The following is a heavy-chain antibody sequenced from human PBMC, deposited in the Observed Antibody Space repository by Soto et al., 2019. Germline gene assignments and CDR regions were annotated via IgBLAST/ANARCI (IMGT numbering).Heavy chain of an antibody. CDR3: AKAFRRGYYGMDV. CDR2: ISYDGSNK. V-gene: IGHV3-30*18. D-gene: IGHD3-10*01. CDR1: GFTFSSYG. J-gene: IGHJ6*02. Sequence: PGGSLRLSCAASGFTFSSYGMHWVRQAPGKGLEWVAVISYDGSNKYYADSVKGRFTISRDNSKNTLYLQMNSLRAEDTAVYYCAKAFRRGYYGMDVWGQGTTVTVSS.